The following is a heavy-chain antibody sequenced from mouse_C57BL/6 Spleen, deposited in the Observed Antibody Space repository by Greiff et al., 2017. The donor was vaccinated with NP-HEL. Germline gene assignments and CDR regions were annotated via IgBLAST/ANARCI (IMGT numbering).Heavy chain of an antibody. V-gene: IGHV5-4*01. D-gene: IGHD1-1*01. CDR2: ISDGGSYT. Sequence: EVMLVESGGGLVKPGGSLKLSCAASGFTFSSYAMSWVRLTPEKRLEWVATISDGGSYTYYPDNVKGRFTISRDNAKNNLYLQMSHLKSEDTAMYYCARDNYYGSSYVPLYYAMDYWGQGTSVTVSS. J-gene: IGHJ4*01. CDR3: ARDNYYGSSYVPLYYAMDY. CDR1: GFTFSSYA.